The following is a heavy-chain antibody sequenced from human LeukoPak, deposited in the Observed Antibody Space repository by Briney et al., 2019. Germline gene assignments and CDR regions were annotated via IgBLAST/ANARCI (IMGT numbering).Heavy chain of an antibody. CDR2: IYHSGST. D-gene: IGHD6-6*01. Sequence: KASQTLSLTCTVSGGSISSGGYYWSWIRQHPGKGLEWIGYIYHSGSTYYNPSLKSRVTISVDRSKNQFSLKLSSVTAADTAVYYCARTGGIAARPVDRVTGGGNWFDPWGQGTLVTVSS. J-gene: IGHJ5*02. V-gene: IGHV4-31*03. CDR1: GGSISSGGYY. CDR3: ARTGGIAARPVDRVTGGGNWFDP.